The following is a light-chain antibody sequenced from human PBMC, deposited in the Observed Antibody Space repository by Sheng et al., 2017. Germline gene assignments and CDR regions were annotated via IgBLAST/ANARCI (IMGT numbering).Light chain of an antibody. CDR1: QSVSSN. V-gene: IGKV3-11*01. J-gene: IGKJ4*01. CDR3: QQRSSWPLT. CDR2: DAS. Sequence: EKVMTQSPATLSVSPGERATLSCRASQSVSSNLAWYQQKPGQAPRLLIYDASNRATGIPARFSGSGSGADFTLTISSLEPEDFAVYYCQQRSSWPLTFGGGTKVELK.